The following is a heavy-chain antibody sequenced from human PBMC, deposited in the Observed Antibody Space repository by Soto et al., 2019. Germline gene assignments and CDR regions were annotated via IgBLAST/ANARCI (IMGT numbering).Heavy chain of an antibody. D-gene: IGHD3-10*01. J-gene: IGHJ3*02. CDR1: GGSISSYY. Sequence: QVQLQESGPGLVKPSETLSLTCTVSGGSISSYYWSWIRQPPGKGLEWIGYIYYSGSTNYNPSLKSRVTISVDTSKNKSSLKLSPGTATDTAVYYCARLYGSCFDIWGQGTMVTVSS. CDR2: IYYSGST. V-gene: IGHV4-59*08. CDR3: ARLYGSCFDI.